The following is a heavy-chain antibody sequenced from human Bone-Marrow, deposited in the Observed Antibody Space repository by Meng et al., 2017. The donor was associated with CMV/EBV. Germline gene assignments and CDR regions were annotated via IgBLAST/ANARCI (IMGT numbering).Heavy chain of an antibody. CDR2: ISSSGTTK. V-gene: IGHV3-11*01. Sequence: GESLKISGAASGFIFSDYYMSWIRQAPGKGPEWVSHISSSGTTKDYADSVKGRFTISRDNAKNSLYLQMTSLRAEDTAVYSCARFNRRGYSGYDAIDYWGQGTLVTVSS. D-gene: IGHD5-12*01. J-gene: IGHJ4*02. CDR3: ARFNRRGYSGYDAIDY. CDR1: GFIFSDYY.